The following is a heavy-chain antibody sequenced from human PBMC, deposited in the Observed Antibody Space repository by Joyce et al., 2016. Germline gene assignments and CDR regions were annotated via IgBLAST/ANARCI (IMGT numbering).Heavy chain of an antibody. D-gene: IGHD2-2*02. CDR1: GFTFSSYA. V-gene: IGHV3-23*01. CDR3: AKSPIVVVPAAINYFDH. Sequence: EVQVLESGGGLVQPGGSLRLSCAASGFTFSSYALSWVRQAPGKGLKWVSAISGGGGSTYYADSVKGRFTISRDNAKNTMYLQVSSLRVEDTAVYYCAKSPIVVVPAAINYFDHWGQGTLVTVSS. CDR2: ISGGGGST. J-gene: IGHJ4*02.